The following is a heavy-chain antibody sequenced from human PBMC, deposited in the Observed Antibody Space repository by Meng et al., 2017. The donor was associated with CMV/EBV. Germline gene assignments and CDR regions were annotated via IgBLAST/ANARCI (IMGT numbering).Heavy chain of an antibody. CDR3: ARGGRYYYDSSGYCDY. CDR2: ISAYNGNT. J-gene: IGHJ4*02. Sequence: QVPLVQPVAGVKKPGASVKVSCKASGYTFTSYGISWVRQAPGQGLEWMGWISAYNGNTNYAQKLQGRVTMTTDTSTSTAYMELRSLRSDDTAVYYCARGGRYYYDSSGYCDYWGQGTLVTVSS. D-gene: IGHD3-22*01. CDR1: GYTFTSYG. V-gene: IGHV1-18*01.